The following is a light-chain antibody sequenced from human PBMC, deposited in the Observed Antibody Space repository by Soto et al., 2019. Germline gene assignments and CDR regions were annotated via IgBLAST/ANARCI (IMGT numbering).Light chain of an antibody. CDR1: DSNIGSNS. V-gene: IGLV1-47*02. CDR2: YNN. J-gene: IGLJ1*01. CDR3: AAWDASLSACV. Sequence: QSVLTQPPSASWTSGQVVAISCSGGDSNIGSNSVYWYQHLPRMAPKLLIYYNNQRPSGVPDRFSGSRSGTSASLAIVGLRSEDEAVYYCAAWDASLSACVFGNGTK.